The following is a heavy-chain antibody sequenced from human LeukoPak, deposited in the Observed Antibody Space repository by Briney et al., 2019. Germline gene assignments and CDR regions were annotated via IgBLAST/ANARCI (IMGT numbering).Heavy chain of an antibody. J-gene: IGHJ4*02. Sequence: ASVKVSCKASGYTFTDYYIQWVRQAPGQGLECMGGINPNNGDTHFARNFQDTVTMTEDTSINTPYMSLTRLTSADTAVYFFARGSLINSRGWRAHLDFWGQGTGVTVSS. CDR2: INPNNGDT. D-gene: IGHD6-19*01. CDR1: GYTFTDYY. CDR3: ARGSLINSRGWRAHLDF. V-gene: IGHV1-2*02.